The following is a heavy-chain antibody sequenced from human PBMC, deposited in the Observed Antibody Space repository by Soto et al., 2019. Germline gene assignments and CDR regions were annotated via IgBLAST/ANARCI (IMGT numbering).Heavy chain of an antibody. CDR1: GFAFSTFD. CDR2: IGTLSDT. D-gene: IGHD3-10*01. V-gene: IGHV3-13*01. J-gene: IGHJ5*02. Sequence: GGSLRLSCAGSGFAFSTFDIHWVRQAPGKGLEWVSGIGTLSDTFYAASVQGRFTISIQNAKNSVYLQMNSLRAGDTAFYYCARGRSFSYDSTPPPMFDPWGQGTLVTVSS. CDR3: ARGRSFSYDSTPPPMFDP.